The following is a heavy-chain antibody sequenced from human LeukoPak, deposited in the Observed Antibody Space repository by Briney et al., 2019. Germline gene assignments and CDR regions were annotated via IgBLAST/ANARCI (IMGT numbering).Heavy chain of an antibody. V-gene: IGHV3-49*03. J-gene: IGHJ4*02. CDR2: IRSRAYGGTT. CDR3: SRSQRVKCGGDCYLFDY. Sequence: GGSLRLSCTASGFIFGDYGMSWFRQAPGKGLEWVGFIRSRAYGGTTEYAASVKGRFTISREDSKNIAYLQMNSLKTEETAVYYCSRSQRVKCGGDCYLFDYWGQGTLVTVSS. D-gene: IGHD2-21*02. CDR1: GFIFGDYG.